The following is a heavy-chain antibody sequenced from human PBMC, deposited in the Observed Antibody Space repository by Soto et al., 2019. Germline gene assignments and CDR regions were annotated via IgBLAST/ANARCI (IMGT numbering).Heavy chain of an antibody. Sequence: LRLSCAGSGSTFTDFTMTWVRQAPGKGLEWVSAISGDGLSTYYAGSVKGRFTISRDNSKTTLYLQMSSLRAEDTAVYYCARRPDAFDIWGRGTMVTVSS. CDR3: ARRPDAFDI. V-gene: IGHV3-23*01. CDR1: GSTFTDFT. CDR2: ISGDGLST. J-gene: IGHJ3*02.